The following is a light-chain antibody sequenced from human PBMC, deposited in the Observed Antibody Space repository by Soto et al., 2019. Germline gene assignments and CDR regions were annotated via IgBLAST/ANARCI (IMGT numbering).Light chain of an antibody. Sequence: QSVLTQPASVSGSPGQSITISCTGSNSDIGAYNYVFWYQQHPGKAPKLIIHGVTNRPSGVSHRFSGSKSDYTASLTISGLQAEDEGDYYCSSYTTAYFYVFGTGTKVTLL. J-gene: IGLJ1*01. CDR3: SSYTTAYFYV. CDR2: GVT. V-gene: IGLV2-14*01. CDR1: NSDIGAYNY.